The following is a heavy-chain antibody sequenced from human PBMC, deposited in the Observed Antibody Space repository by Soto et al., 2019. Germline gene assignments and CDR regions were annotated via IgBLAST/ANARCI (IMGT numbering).Heavy chain of an antibody. CDR2: IYHTGST. CDR3: ARTTGPLRRRNCDY. D-gene: IGHD1-1*01. J-gene: IGHJ4*02. CDR1: GGSISTVGHY. Sequence: SETLSLTCSVSGGSISTVGHYWTWLRQAPGKGLEWIGSIYHTGSTYYSKSLRSRPTMSVDTYKSSFSMRLSSVTAAETAVYYCARTTGPLRRRNCDYWSPGILLTVS. V-gene: IGHV4-31*03.